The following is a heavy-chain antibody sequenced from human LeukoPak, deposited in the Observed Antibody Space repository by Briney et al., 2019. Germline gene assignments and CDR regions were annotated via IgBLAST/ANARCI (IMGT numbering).Heavy chain of an antibody. CDR3: ARGWSPGHFDI. Sequence: GGSLRLSCAASGFTFSSYSMNWVRQAPGKGLEWVSSISSSSSYIYYADSVKGRFTISRDNAKNSLYLQMNSLRAEDTAVYYCARGWSPGHFDIWGQGTMVTVSS. D-gene: IGHD1-26*01. J-gene: IGHJ3*02. CDR2: ISSSSSYI. CDR1: GFTFSSYS. V-gene: IGHV3-21*01.